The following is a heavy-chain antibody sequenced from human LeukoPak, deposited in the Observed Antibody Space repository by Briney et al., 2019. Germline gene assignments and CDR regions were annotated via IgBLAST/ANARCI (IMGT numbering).Heavy chain of an antibody. D-gene: IGHD2-15*01. Sequence: PSETLSLTCVVYGGSFSGYYWSWIRQPPGKGLEWIGEINHSGSTNYNPSHKSRVTISVDTSKNQFSLKLSSVTAADTAVYYCARGVVVVVAATKNYYYGMDVWGQGTTVTVSS. J-gene: IGHJ6*02. V-gene: IGHV4-34*01. CDR3: ARGVVVVVAATKNYYYGMDV. CDR1: GGSFSGYY. CDR2: INHSGST.